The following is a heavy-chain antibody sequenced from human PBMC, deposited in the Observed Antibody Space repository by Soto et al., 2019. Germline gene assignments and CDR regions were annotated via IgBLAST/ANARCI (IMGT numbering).Heavy chain of an antibody. J-gene: IGHJ6*02. CDR2: IYDTGISGYTPST. CDR3: ARGEYAFCYYGLDV. V-gene: IGHV4-59*01. Sequence: LSLTCTVSGGSITSSYWSWIRRPPGKGLEWIAYIYDTGISGYTPSTSYNPSLNSRVTMTVDTSKSQFSLKLSSVTAADAAVYYCARGEYAFCYYGLDVWGQGIMVTVSS. CDR1: GGSITSSY.